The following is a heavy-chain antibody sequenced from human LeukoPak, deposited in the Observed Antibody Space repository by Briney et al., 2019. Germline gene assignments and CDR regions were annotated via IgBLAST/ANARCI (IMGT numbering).Heavy chain of an antibody. CDR2: INPIFDSA. D-gene: IGHD6-13*01. V-gene: IGHV1-69*06. CDR3: ARAPLYSSSWVLDY. J-gene: IGHJ4*02. Sequence: ASVKVSCKASGGTFSSYAISWVRQAPGQGLEWMGGINPIFDSANYAQKFQGRVTITADKSTSTAYMELSSLRSEDTAVYYCARAPLYSSSWVLDYWGQGTLVTVSS. CDR1: GGTFSSYA.